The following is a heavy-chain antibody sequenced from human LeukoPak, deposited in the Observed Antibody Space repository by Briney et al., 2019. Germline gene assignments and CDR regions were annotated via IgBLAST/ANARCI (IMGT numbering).Heavy chain of an antibody. CDR3: ARHRAYSSSSPFDY. D-gene: IGHD6-6*01. CDR1: GGSISMY. CDR2: IYYTGST. J-gene: IGHJ4*02. Sequence: SETLSLTCSVSGGSISMYWSWIRQPPGEGLEWIGYIYYTGSTNYNPSLKSRVTMFVDMSKNQFSLRLSSVTAADTAVYYCARHRAYSSSSPFDYWGQGTLVTVSS. V-gene: IGHV4-59*08.